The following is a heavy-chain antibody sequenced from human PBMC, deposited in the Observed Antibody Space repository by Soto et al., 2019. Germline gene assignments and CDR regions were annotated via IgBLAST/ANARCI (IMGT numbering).Heavy chain of an antibody. Sequence: EVQLLESGGGLVQPGGSLRLSCAASGFTFSSYAMSWVRQAPGKGLEWVSAISGSGGSTYYADSVKGRFTISRDNSKNPLYLQMNSLRAEDTAVYYCAKDLLLWFGELLGFDYWGQGTLVTVSS. D-gene: IGHD3-10*01. CDR3: AKDLLLWFGELLGFDY. V-gene: IGHV3-23*01. CDR1: GFTFSSYA. J-gene: IGHJ4*02. CDR2: ISGSGGST.